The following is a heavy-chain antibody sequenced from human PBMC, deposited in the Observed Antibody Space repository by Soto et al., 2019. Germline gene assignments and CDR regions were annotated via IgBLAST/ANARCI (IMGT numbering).Heavy chain of an antibody. V-gene: IGHV3-49*03. Sequence: GGSLRLSCTFSGFTFEDHALNWLSQEAGKGLQWVGNIRGSTYGSTTEYDPSVRGRIIISRDDYKSIGYLQMNSLKSEDTAVYYCASDGDFYGVDVWGQATTVTVSS. J-gene: IGHJ6*02. D-gene: IGHD3-3*01. CDR2: IRGSTYGSTT. CDR1: GFTFEDHA. CDR3: ASDGDFYGVDV.